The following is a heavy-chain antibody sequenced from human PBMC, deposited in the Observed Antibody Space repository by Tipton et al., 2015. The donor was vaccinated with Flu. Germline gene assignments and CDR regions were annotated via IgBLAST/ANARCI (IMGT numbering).Heavy chain of an antibody. CDR3: ARRTKGTMVRGVIVNWFDP. V-gene: IGHV4-34*01. D-gene: IGHD3-10*01. Sequence: TLSLTCAVYGGSFSGYYWSWIRQPPGKGLEWIGEINHSGSTNYNPSLKSRVTISVDTSKNQFSLKLSSVTAADTAVYYCARRTKGTMVRGVIVNWFDPWGQGTLVIVSS. CDR1: GGSFSGYY. J-gene: IGHJ5*02. CDR2: INHSGST.